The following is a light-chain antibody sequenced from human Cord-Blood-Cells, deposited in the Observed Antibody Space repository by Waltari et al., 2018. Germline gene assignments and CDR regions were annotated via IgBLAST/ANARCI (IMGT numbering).Light chain of an antibody. CDR1: SSDVGGYNY. CDR2: DVS. CDR3: CSYAGSYTFFYV. V-gene: IGLV2-11*01. J-gene: IGLJ1*01. Sequence: QSALTQPRSVSGSPGQSVTISCTGTSSDVGGYNYVSWYQQHPGKAPKLMIYDVSKRPSGVPDRFSGSKSGNTASLTISGLQAGDEADYYCCSYAGSYTFFYVFGTGTKVTVL.